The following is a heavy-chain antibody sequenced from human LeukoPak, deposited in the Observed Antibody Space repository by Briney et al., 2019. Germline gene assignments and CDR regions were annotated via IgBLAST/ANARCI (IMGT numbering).Heavy chain of an antibody. J-gene: IGHJ4*02. CDR2: INSDGSWT. D-gene: IGHD2/OR15-2a*01. CDR1: GNYW. Sequence: PGGSLRLSCAASGNYWMHWVRQAPEKGLVWVSHINSDGSWTSYADSVKGRFTISKGNAKNTVYLQMNSLRAEDTAVYYCVSFYETYWGRGTLVTVSS. V-gene: IGHV3-74*01. CDR3: VSFYETY.